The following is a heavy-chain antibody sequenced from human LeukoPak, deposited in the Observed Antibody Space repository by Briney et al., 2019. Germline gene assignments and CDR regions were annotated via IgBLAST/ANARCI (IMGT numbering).Heavy chain of an antibody. CDR2: IYYSGST. J-gene: IGHJ5*02. CDR3: ARHSGSYYVWFDP. D-gene: IGHD1-26*01. V-gene: IGHV4-59*08. Sequence: STTLSLTCTVSGGSISSYYWSWIRQPPGNGLEWIGYIYYSGSTNYSPSLKSRVTISVDTSKNQFSLKLRSVTAADTAVYYCARHSGSYYVWFDPWGQGTLVTVSS. CDR1: GGSISSYY.